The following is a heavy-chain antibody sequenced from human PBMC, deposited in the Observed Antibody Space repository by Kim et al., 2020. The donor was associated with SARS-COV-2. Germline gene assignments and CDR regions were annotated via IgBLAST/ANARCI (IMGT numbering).Heavy chain of an antibody. CDR2: ISAWNDNT. CDR3: ARGGRDGCTRGEDYYDS. Sequence: ASVKVSCKASGYRFDSYGVNWLRQAPGQGLEWMGWISAWNDNTNYAQKFRDRVTMTTDTSTRTVYMDLRGLRSDDTAVYFCARGGRDGCTRGEDYYDSW. D-gene: IGHD3-16*01. CDR1: GYRFDSYG. J-gene: IGHJ5*01. V-gene: IGHV1-18*01.